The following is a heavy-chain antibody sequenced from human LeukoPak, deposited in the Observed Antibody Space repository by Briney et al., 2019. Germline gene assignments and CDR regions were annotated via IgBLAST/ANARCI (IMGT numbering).Heavy chain of an antibody. Sequence: PGGSLRLSCTASGFTFGDYAMSWFRQAPGKGLEWVGFIRSKAYGGTTEYAASVKGRFTILRDDSESIAYLQMNSLKTEDTAVYYSSSSPGGYYYMDVWGKGTTVTVSS. CDR2: IRSKAYGGTT. CDR1: GFTFGDYA. CDR3: SSSPGGYYYMDV. J-gene: IGHJ6*03. V-gene: IGHV3-49*03. D-gene: IGHD6-6*01.